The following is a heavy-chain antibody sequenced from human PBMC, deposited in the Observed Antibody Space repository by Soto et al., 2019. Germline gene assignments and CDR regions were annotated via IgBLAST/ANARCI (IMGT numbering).Heavy chain of an antibody. J-gene: IGHJ4*02. CDR1: GGSISSYY. Sequence: SETLSLTCTVSGGSISSYYWSWLRQPPGKGLEWIGYIYYSGSTNYNPSLKSRVTISVDTSKNQFSLKLSSVTAADTAVYYCARVKNSSGYYYPLDYWGQGTLVTVS. CDR2: IYYSGST. D-gene: IGHD3-22*01. CDR3: ARVKNSSGYYYPLDY. V-gene: IGHV4-59*01.